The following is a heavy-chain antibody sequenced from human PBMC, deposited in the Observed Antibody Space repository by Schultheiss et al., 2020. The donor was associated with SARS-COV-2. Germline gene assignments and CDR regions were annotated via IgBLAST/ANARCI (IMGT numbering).Heavy chain of an antibody. CDR2: INHSGST. V-gene: IGHV4-34*01. CDR3: ARVYYGDYFNWFDP. D-gene: IGHD4-17*01. Sequence: SETLSLTCTVSGGSISSYYWSWIRQPPGKGLEWIGEINHSGSTNYNPSLKSRVTISVDTSKNQFSLKLSSVTAADTAVYYCARVYYGDYFNWFDPWGQGTLVTVSS. J-gene: IGHJ5*02. CDR1: GGSISSYY.